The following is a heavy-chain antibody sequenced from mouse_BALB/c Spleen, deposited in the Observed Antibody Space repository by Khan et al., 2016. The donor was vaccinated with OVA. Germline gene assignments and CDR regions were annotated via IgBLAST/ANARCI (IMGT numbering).Heavy chain of an antibody. CDR1: GISITSGNYR. J-gene: IGHJ1*01. D-gene: IGHD1-1*01. CDR3: ARDYGSLYWYFDV. CDR2: IYYSGTV. V-gene: IGHV3-5*02. Sequence: EVQLQESGPGLVTPSQTVSLTCTVTGISITSGNYRWSWIRPFPGNKLEWIGNIYYSGTVTYNPSLTSRTTITRDTSKNKFFLEMNSLTAEDTATYYCARDYGSLYWYFDVWGAGTTVTVSS.